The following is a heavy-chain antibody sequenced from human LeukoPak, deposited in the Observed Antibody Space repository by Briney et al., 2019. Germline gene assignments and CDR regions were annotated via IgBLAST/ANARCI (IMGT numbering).Heavy chain of an antibody. CDR1: GYTFTSYG. Sequence: ASVKVSCKASGYTFTSYGISWVRQAPGQGLEWMGWISAYNGNTNYAQKLQGRVTMTTDTSTSTAYMELRSLRSDDTAVYYCARGEMDYYDSSGSEDAFDIWGQGTMVTVSS. CDR2: ISAYNGNT. V-gene: IGHV1-18*01. D-gene: IGHD3-22*01. CDR3: ARGEMDYYDSSGSEDAFDI. J-gene: IGHJ3*02.